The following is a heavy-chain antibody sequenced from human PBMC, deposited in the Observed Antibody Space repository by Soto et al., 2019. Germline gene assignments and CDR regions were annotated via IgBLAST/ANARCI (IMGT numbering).Heavy chain of an antibody. D-gene: IGHD6-13*01. J-gene: IGHJ4*02. CDR1: GFTFSSYA. Sequence: GGSLRLSCAASGFTFSSYAMSWVRQAPGKGLEWVSAISGSGGSTYYADSVKGRFTIPRDNSKNTRYLQLNSLRAEDTAVYYCAKDRGLAAAGQDFDYWGQGTLVTVSS. V-gene: IGHV3-23*01. CDR3: AKDRGLAAAGQDFDY. CDR2: ISGSGGST.